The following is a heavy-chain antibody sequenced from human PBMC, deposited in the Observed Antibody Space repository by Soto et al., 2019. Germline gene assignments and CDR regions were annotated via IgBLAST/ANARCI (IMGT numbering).Heavy chain of an antibody. CDR2: IYYSGST. V-gene: IGHV4-59*08. J-gene: IGHJ3*02. Sequence: PSETLSLTCTVSGGSISSYYWSWIRQPPGKGLEWIGYIYYSGSTNYNPSLKSRVTISVDTSKNQFSLKLSSVTAADTAVYYCARHANGYPWVRAFDIWGQGTMVTVS. CDR3: ARHANGYPWVRAFDI. D-gene: IGHD2-8*01. CDR1: GGSISSYY.